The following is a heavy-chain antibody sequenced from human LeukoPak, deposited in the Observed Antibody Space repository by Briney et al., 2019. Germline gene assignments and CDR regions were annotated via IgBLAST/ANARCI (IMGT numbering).Heavy chain of an antibody. Sequence: GASVKVSCKASGYTFTDYYMHWVRQAPGQGLEWMGIINPSGGSTSYAQKFQGRVTMTRDTSTSTVYMELSSLRSEDTAVYYCARANIGSHHSRPYYYYGMDVWGQGTTVTVSS. D-gene: IGHD1-26*01. CDR2: INPSGGST. CDR1: GYTFTDYY. J-gene: IGHJ6*02. V-gene: IGHV1-46*01. CDR3: ARANIGSHHSRPYYYYGMDV.